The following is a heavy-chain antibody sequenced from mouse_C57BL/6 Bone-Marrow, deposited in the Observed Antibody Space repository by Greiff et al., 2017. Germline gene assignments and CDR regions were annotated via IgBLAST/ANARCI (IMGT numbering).Heavy chain of an antibody. CDR3: ARSPHLYWYFDV. CDR1: GYTFTSYW. J-gene: IGHJ1*03. Sequence: VQLQQPGAELVRPGSSVKLSCKASGYTFTSYWMDWVKQRPGQGLEWIGNIYPSDSETHYNQKFKDKATLTVDKSSSTAYMQLSRLTSADSAVYYCARSPHLYWYFDVWGTGTTVTVSS. V-gene: IGHV1-61*01. CDR2: IYPSDSET.